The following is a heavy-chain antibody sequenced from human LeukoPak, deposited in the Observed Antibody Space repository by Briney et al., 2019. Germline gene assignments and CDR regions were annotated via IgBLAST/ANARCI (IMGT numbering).Heavy chain of an antibody. CDR3: ARGTMGDAFDI. CDR2: IIPIFGTA. Sequence: ASVKVSCKASGGTFSSYAISRVRQAPGQGLEWMGGIIPIFGTANYAQKFQGRVTITTDESTSTAYMELSSLRSEDTAVYYCARGTMGDAFDIWGQGTMVTVSS. V-gene: IGHV1-69*05. CDR1: GGTFSSYA. J-gene: IGHJ3*02. D-gene: IGHD3-10*01.